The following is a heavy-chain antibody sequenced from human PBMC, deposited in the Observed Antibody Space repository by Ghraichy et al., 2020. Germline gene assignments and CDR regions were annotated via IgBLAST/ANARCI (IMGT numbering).Heavy chain of an antibody. CDR1: GFTFSSYA. V-gene: IGHV3-23*01. J-gene: IGHJ4*02. CDR2: ISGSGGST. CDR3: AKGIYGSGRFDY. Sequence: GGSLRLSCAASGFTFSSYAMSWVRQAPGKGLEWVSAISGSGGSTYYADSVKGRFTISRDNSKNTLYLQMNSLRAEDTDVYYCAKGIYGSGRFDYWGQGTLVTVSS. D-gene: IGHD3-10*01.